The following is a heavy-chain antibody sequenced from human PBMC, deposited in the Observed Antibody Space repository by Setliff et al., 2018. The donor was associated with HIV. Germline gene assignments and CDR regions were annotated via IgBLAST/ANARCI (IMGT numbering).Heavy chain of an antibody. CDR2: ISSSSNTI. Sequence: GSLRLSCAASGFTFSSYIMNWVRQTPGQWLEWISHISSSSNTIYYSDSVKGRFTISRDNAKNSLYLQMNSLRAEDTAMYYCARALYRVKQQLVPHFFDYWGQGTLVTVSS. D-gene: IGHD6-13*01. J-gene: IGHJ4*02. CDR1: GFTFSSYI. CDR3: ARALYRVKQQLVPHFFDY. V-gene: IGHV3-48*01.